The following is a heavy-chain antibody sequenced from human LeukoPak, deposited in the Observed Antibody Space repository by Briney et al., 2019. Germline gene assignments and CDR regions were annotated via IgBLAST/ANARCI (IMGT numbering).Heavy chain of an antibody. CDR3: ARRSLSDPRSFDL. D-gene: IGHD2-21*02. Sequence: SQTLSLTCTLSGGSISSSDYYWTWIRQPPGKGLEWIGYIYYSGTTYYNPSLKSRLTISVDTSKNQFSLKLSSVTAADTSVYYCARRSLSDPRSFDLWGRGTLVTVSS. J-gene: IGHJ2*01. CDR1: GGSISSSDYY. V-gene: IGHV4-30-4*01. CDR2: IYYSGTT.